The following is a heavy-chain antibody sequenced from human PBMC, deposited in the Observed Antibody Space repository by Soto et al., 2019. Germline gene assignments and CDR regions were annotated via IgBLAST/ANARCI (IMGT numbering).Heavy chain of an antibody. V-gene: IGHV3-48*01. CDR2: ISSSSSVI. Sequence: EVQLVESGGGLVQPGGSLRLSCATSGFILSDCAMNWVRQAPGKGLEWVSYISSSSSVIDYADSVKGRFTVSRDNARNSLDLQMSSMRAEDTAVYYCARDLSWGSNWYYYMDVWGKGTTVTVSS. CDR1: GFILSDCA. D-gene: IGHD7-27*01. J-gene: IGHJ6*03. CDR3: ARDLSWGSNWYYYMDV.